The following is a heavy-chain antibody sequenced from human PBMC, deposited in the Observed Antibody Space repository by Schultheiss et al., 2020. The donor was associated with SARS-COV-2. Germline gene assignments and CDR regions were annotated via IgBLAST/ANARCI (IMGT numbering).Heavy chain of an antibody. CDR1: GFTFSSYA. D-gene: IGHD3-22*01. CDR3: ARPVISYYYDSSGYSI. J-gene: IGHJ3*02. V-gene: IGHV3-23*01. Sequence: GESLKISCAASGFTFSSYAMSWVRQAPGKGLEWVSAISGSGGSTYYADSVKGRFTISRDNAKNSLYLQMNSLRAEDTAVYYCARPVISYYYDSSGYSIWGQGTMVTVSS. CDR2: ISGSGGST.